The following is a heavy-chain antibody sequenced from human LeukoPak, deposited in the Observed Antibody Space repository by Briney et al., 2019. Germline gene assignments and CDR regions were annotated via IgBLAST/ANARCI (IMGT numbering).Heavy chain of an antibody. V-gene: IGHV1-24*01. Sequence: ASVKVSCKVSGYTLTELSMHWVRQAPGKGLEWVGGFDPEDGETIYAQKFQGRVTMTEDTSTDTAYMELSSLRSEDTAVYYCATASHYYDSSGYHNWFDPWGQGTLVTVSS. J-gene: IGHJ5*02. CDR2: FDPEDGET. D-gene: IGHD3-22*01. CDR3: ATASHYYDSSGYHNWFDP. CDR1: GYTLTELS.